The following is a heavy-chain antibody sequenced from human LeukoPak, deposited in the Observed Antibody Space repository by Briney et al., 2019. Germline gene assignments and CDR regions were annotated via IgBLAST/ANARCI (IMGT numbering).Heavy chain of an antibody. D-gene: IGHD2/OR15-2a*01. CDR3: ARDSMEHPGGDAFDI. CDR1: GFIFSNYA. Sequence: PGGSLRLSCSASGFIFSNYAMHWVRQAPGKGLEYVSAISSNGGNKYNADSVKGRFTISRDNAKNTVFLQMNSLRADDTAVYYCARDSMEHPGGDAFDIWGQGTMVTVSS. J-gene: IGHJ3*02. V-gene: IGHV3-64*04. CDR2: ISSNGGNK.